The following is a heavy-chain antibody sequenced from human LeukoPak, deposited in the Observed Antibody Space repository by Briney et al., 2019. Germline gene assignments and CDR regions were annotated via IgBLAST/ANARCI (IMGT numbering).Heavy chain of an antibody. Sequence: SETLSLTCTVSGGSISSGSYYWSWIRQPAGNGLEWIGRIYTSGSTNYNPSLKSRVTISVDTSKNQFSLKLSSVTAADTAVYYCARETRPTNFDYWGQGTLVTVSS. CDR2: IYTSGST. CDR3: ARETRPTNFDY. V-gene: IGHV4-61*02. CDR1: GGSISSGSYY. J-gene: IGHJ4*02.